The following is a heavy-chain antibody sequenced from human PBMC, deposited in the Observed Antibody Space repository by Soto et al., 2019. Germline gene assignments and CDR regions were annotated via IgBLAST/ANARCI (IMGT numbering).Heavy chain of an antibody. Sequence: GSLRLSCAASGFTFSSYGMHWVRQAPGKGLEWVAVISYDGSNKYYADSVKGRFTISRDNSKNTLYLQMNSLRAEDTAVYYCAKCSGSYYHYYYGMDVWGQGTTVTVSS. D-gene: IGHD3-10*02. CDR1: GFTFSSYG. V-gene: IGHV3-30*18. CDR2: ISYDGSNK. J-gene: IGHJ6*02. CDR3: AKCSGSYYHYYYGMDV.